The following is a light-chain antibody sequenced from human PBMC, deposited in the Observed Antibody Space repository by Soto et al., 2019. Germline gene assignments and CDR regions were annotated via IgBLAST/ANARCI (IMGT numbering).Light chain of an antibody. J-gene: IGLJ3*02. Sequence: QTVVTQEPSLTVSPGGTVTLTCASSIGAVTSGYYANWFQQKPGQAPRSLIYGTTNKHSWTPARFSGSLLGGKAALTLSGVQPEDEAEYYCLLYTGGALHWVFGGGTKLTVL. CDR3: LLYTGGALHWV. CDR2: GTT. CDR1: IGAVTSGYY. V-gene: IGLV7-43*01.